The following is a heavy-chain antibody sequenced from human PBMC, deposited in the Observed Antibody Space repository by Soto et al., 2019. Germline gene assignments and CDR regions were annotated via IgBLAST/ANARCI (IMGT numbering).Heavy chain of an antibody. CDR2: ISGYNGNT. V-gene: IGHV1-18*01. J-gene: IGHJ6*02. CDR1: GYSFTTYG. Sequence: QVQLVQSRGEVEKPGASVKVSCKTSGYSFTTYGISWVRQAPGQGLEWMGWISGYNGNTNYAQKLKGRLTMTTDTSTSTAYMELRSQTSDDTAVYYCAREGPAPYYYYGMDVWGQGSTVTVSS. CDR3: AREGPAPYYYYGMDV.